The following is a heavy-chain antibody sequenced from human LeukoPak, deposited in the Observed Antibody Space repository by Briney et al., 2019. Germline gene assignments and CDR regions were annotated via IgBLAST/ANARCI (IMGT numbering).Heavy chain of an antibody. D-gene: IGHD2-2*01. CDR3: AKDPYGTRYFDY. J-gene: IGHJ4*02. V-gene: IGHV3-23*01. Sequence: GRSLRLSCAASGFTFNKYAMSWVRQAPGKVLEWVSSLSGSGGDTYYAESVKGRFTISRDNSKNTVYLEMNSLRAEDTAVYYCAKDPYGTRYFDYWGQGTLVTVSS. CDR2: LSGSGGDT. CDR1: GFTFNKYA.